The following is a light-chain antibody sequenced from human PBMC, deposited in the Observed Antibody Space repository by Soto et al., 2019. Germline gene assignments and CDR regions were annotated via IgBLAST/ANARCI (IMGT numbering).Light chain of an antibody. CDR3: QQYNNLPRGT. Sequence: EIVMTHSPATLSVSPGERATLSCRASQSVATNLAWYQQKPGQPPRLLIYGASTRATGIPARFSGSGSGTEFTLTISSLQSEDFAVYYCQQYNNLPRGTFGQGGKVDIK. J-gene: IGKJ1*01. V-gene: IGKV3-15*01. CDR2: GAS. CDR1: QSVATN.